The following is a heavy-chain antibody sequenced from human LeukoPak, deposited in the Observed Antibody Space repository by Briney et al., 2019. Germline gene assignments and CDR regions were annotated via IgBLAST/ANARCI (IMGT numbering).Heavy chain of an antibody. CDR2: VDPEDGET. CDR3: ARDRPGASSIAARPRFDY. V-gene: IGHV1-69-2*01. Sequence: GASVKISCKASGYTFTDYYMHWVQQAPGKGLEWMGRVDPEDGETIYAEKFQGRVTITADTSTDTAYMELSSLRSDDTAVYYCARDRPGASSIAARPRFDYWGQGTLVTVSS. J-gene: IGHJ4*02. D-gene: IGHD6-6*01. CDR1: GYTFTDYY.